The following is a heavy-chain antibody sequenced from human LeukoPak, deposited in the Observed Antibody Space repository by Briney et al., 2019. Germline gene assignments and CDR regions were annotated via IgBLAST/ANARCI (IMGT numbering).Heavy chain of an antibody. V-gene: IGHV3-21*04. CDR2: ISPSSSDT. CDR1: GFTFSTYT. D-gene: IGHD1-1*01. Sequence: GGSLRLSCAASGFTFSTYTMNWVRQAPGKGLEWVSSISPSSSDTYYADSVKGRFTMSRDNAKNSLYLQMNSLRAEDTAVYYFGGPNWNDYWGQGTLVTVSS. CDR3: GGPNWNDY. J-gene: IGHJ4*02.